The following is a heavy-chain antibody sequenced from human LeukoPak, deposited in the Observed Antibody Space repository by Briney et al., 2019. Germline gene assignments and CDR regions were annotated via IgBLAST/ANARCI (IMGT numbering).Heavy chain of an antibody. J-gene: IGHJ4*02. CDR3: ARLYSSSSGQTFDY. Sequence: SETVSLTRTVSGGFISSYYWRWARHPPGKRRGWLGYIYDSGSTNYNPSLKSRATISVDASKSQFSLKLSSVTAATTAVYYCARLYSSSSGQTFDYWGQGTLVTVSS. CDR1: GGFISSYY. V-gene: IGHV4-59*01. CDR2: IYDSGST. D-gene: IGHD6-6*01.